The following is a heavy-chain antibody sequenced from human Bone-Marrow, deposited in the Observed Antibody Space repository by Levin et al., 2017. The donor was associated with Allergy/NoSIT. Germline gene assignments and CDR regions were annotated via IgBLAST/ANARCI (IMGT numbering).Heavy chain of an antibody. Sequence: GGSLRLSCKASGYTFTSYGISWVRQAPGQGLEWMGWISAYNGNTNYAQKLQGRVTMTTDTSTSTAYMELRSLRSDDTAVYYCATDKYYYDSSGYGTEDDYWGQGTLVTVSS. J-gene: IGHJ4*02. V-gene: IGHV1-18*01. CDR1: GYTFTSYG. CDR2: ISAYNGNT. CDR3: ATDKYYYDSSGYGTEDDY. D-gene: IGHD3-22*01.